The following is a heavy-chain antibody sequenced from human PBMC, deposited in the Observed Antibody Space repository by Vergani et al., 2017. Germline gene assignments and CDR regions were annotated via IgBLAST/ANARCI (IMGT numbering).Heavy chain of an antibody. D-gene: IGHD6-19*01. CDR2: IIPIFGTA. Sequence: QVQLVQSGAEVKKPGSSVKVSCKASGGTFSSYAISWVRQAPGQGLEWMGGIIPIFGTANYAQKFQGRLTITADEDTSTVYMDLSSLRSEDTAIYFCASEAVSAINHFDYWGPGTLVTVSS. CDR1: GGTFSSYA. V-gene: IGHV1-69*01. J-gene: IGHJ4*02. CDR3: ASEAVSAINHFDY.